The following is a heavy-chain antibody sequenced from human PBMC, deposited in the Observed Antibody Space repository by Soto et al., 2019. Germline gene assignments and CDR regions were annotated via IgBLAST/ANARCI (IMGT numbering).Heavy chain of an antibody. CDR3: ARHGFGGLQGLVDV. CDR2: IQYNGYS. D-gene: IGHD3-10*01. Sequence: QVQLQESGPGLVKPSETLSLTCTVSGGSITNYYCSWFRQPPGKGLEWIGYIQYNGYSAYNLALRRRVTMSMDTSQTQYSLMPESVTATDTAVYYCARHGFGGLQGLVDVGGQGPTVIVSS. J-gene: IGHJ6*02. V-gene: IGHV4-59*08. CDR1: GGSITNYY.